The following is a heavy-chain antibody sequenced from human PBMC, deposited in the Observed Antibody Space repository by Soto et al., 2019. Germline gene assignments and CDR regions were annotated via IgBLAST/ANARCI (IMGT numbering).Heavy chain of an antibody. J-gene: IGHJ5*02. V-gene: IGHV3-73*01. CDR1: VFTFIGSA. CDR2: IRSKANSYAT. D-gene: IGHD1-20*01. Sequence: GPLRPSCAASVFTFIGSAMHWVRQGSGKGLEWVGRIRSKANSYATAYAASVKGRFTISRDDSKNTAYLQMNSLKTEDTAVYYCTTSITGIGGWFDPWGQGTLVTVSS. CDR3: TTSITGIGGWFDP.